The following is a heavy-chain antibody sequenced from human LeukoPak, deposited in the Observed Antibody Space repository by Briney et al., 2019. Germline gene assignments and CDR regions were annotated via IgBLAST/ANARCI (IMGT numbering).Heavy chain of an antibody. CDR3: ARGGAHGMDV. CDR2: ISGVASDI. J-gene: IGHJ6*02. D-gene: IGHD1-26*01. CDR1: GFTFSDYY. Sequence: GGSLRLSCAASGFTFSDYYMTWIRQAPGKGLEWVSYISGVASDIHYADSVKGRFTISRDNAKNSVYLQVNSLRAEDTAVYYCARGGAHGMDVWGQGTTVTDSS. V-gene: IGHV3-11*01.